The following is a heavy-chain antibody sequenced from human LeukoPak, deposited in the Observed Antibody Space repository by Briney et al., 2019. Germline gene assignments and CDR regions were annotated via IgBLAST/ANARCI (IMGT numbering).Heavy chain of an antibody. Sequence: PGGSLRLSCSGSGFTFSSYSMHWVRQAPGRGLEYVSGITSNGGSAYYADSMKGRFTISRDNSKNTLYLQMSSLRAQDTAVYYFVKKGLGSGPMFFFDYWGKGTRAPSP. V-gene: IGHV3-64D*06. CDR2: ITSNGGSA. D-gene: IGHD6-25*01. J-gene: IGHJ4*02. CDR1: GFTFSSYS. CDR3: VKKGLGSGPMFFFDY.